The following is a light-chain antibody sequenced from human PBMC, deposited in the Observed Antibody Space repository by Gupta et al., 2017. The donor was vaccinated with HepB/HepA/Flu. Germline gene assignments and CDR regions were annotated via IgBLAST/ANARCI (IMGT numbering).Light chain of an antibody. CDR3: SSYTSSSTLVV. CDR1: SSDVGGYNY. V-gene: IGLV2-14*03. Sequence: QSALTQPASVSGSPGQSTTISCTGTSSDVGGYNYVSWYQQHPGKAPKLMSYDVNNRPSGVSNRFSGSKFGNTASLTISGLQAEDEADYYCSSYTSSSTLVVFGGGTKLTVL. J-gene: IGLJ2*01. CDR2: DVN.